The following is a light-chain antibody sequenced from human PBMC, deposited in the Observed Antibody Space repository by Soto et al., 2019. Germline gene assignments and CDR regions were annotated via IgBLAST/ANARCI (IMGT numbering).Light chain of an antibody. CDR3: SSYAGSNNLL. CDR2: EVN. Sequence: QSALTQPPSASGSPGQSVTISCTGTTSDVGAYNYVSWYQRYPGKAPKLIIYEVNKRPSGVPDRFSGSKSGNTASLTVSGLQADDESDYYCSSYAGSNNLLFGGGTKLTVL. CDR1: TSDVGAYNY. J-gene: IGLJ2*01. V-gene: IGLV2-8*01.